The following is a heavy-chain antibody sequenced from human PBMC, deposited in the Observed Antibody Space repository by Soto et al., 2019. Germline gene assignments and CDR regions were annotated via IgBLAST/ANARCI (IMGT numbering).Heavy chain of an antibody. J-gene: IGHJ4*02. CDR3: ARARYSSGWDLDF. D-gene: IGHD6-19*01. CDR2: INSGNGKT. Sequence: QVQLVQSGAEVRKPGASVNVSCKASGYTFTTDPIHWVRQAPGQRLEWMGWINSGNGKTKYAPKFQARVTITWDTSATTAKMELSSLTSEDTAVYYCARARYSSGWDLDFWGQGTLVSVSS. V-gene: IGHV1-3*01. CDR1: GYTFTTDP.